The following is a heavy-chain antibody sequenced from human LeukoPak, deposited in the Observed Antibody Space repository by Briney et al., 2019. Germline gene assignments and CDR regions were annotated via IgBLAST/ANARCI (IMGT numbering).Heavy chain of an antibody. J-gene: IGHJ4*02. CDR3: ARWDYDSSGYALYYFDY. D-gene: IGHD3-22*01. Sequence: ASVKVSCKASGYTFIGYYIHWVRQAPGQGLEWMGWINTYTGNPTYAQGFTGRFVFSLDTSVSTAYLQISSLKAEDTAVYYCARWDYDSSGYALYYFDYWGQGTLVTVSS. CDR1: GYTFIGYY. CDR2: INTYTGNP. V-gene: IGHV7-4-1*02.